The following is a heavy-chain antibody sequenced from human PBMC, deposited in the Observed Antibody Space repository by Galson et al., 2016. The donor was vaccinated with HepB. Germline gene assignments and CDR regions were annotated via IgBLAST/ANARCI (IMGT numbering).Heavy chain of an antibody. V-gene: IGHV3-7*03. CDR3: ALYYYDTSGFVEYFQQ. Sequence: SLRLSCAASGFMFSNWWMSWVRQAPGKGLEWVANINADGSEKYYVDSVKGRFTISRDNAKNSLYLQMNSLRAEDTAVYYCALYYYDTSGFVEYFQQWGQGTRVTVSS. CDR1: GFMFSNWW. CDR2: INADGSEK. D-gene: IGHD3-22*01. J-gene: IGHJ1*01.